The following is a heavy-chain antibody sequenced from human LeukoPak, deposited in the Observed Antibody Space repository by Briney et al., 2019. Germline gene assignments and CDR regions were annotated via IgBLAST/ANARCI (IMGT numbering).Heavy chain of an antibody. CDR1: GGSFSGYY. CDR2: INHSGST. J-gene: IGHJ6*03. Sequence: SETLSLTCAGYGGSFSGYYWSWIRQPPGKGLDWIGEINHSGSTNYNPSLQIRVTISVDTSKNQFSLELSSVTAADTAVYYCARLKSSTYYYDSSGYYPRVYYYYMDVWGKGTTVTISS. D-gene: IGHD3-22*01. CDR3: ARLKSSTYYYDSSGYYPRVYYYYMDV. V-gene: IGHV4-34*01.